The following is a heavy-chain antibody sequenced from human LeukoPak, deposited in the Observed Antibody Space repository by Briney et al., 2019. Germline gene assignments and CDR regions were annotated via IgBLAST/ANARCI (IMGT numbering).Heavy chain of an antibody. CDR1: GFTFRSYE. CDR3: ARELPSPNDHHYFDY. D-gene: IGHD1-1*01. V-gene: IGHV3-48*03. CDR2: LSSSGSAF. J-gene: IGHJ4*02. Sequence: GGSLRLSCEDSGFTFRSYEMNWVRQAPGKGLEWIAYLSSSGSAFSYADSVKGRFTIARDNAKNSVYLEMNSLRADDTAVYYCARELPSPNDHHYFDYWGQGTLVTVSS.